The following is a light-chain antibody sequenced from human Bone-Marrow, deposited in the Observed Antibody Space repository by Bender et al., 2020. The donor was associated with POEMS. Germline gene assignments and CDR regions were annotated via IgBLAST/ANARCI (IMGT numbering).Light chain of an antibody. V-gene: IGLV2-14*03. CDR3: CSYTSTSTYV. Sequence: QSALTQPASVSGSPGQSITISCTGTSSDVGGFNYVSWYQQHPGKAPKLVIWDDYEPPSGVSSRFSGSKSGHTASLTLSGLQAGDEADYYCCSYTSTSTYVFGRETEVAVL. CDR2: DDY. CDR1: SSDVGGFNY. J-gene: IGLJ1*01.